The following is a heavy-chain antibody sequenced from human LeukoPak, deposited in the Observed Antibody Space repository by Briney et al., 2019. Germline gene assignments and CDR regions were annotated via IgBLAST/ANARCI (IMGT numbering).Heavy chain of an antibody. Sequence: GGSLRLSCAASGFTFSSYSMNWVRQAPGKGLGWVSPISSSNSYIYYADSVKGRYTITRDNAKNSLYLQVNSLRAEDTAVYHRARERWNIVVVPATNWFDPWGQGTLVTVSS. D-gene: IGHD2-2*01. CDR1: GFTFSSYS. CDR3: ARERWNIVVVPATNWFDP. V-gene: IGHV3-21*01. J-gene: IGHJ5*02. CDR2: ISSSNSYI.